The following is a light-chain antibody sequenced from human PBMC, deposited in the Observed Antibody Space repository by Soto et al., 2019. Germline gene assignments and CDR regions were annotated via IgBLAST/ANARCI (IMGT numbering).Light chain of an antibody. CDR2: GAS. J-gene: IGKJ3*01. Sequence: IVLTQSPGTLSLSPGERGALSCRASQSVSSNYVAWYQQKPGQAPRLLISGASNRATGTPDRFRGSGSGTDFTLTITRLEPEDFAVYYCQHYNNWPFTFGPGTKVDI. CDR3: QHYNNWPFT. CDR1: QSVSSNY. V-gene: IGKV3-20*01.